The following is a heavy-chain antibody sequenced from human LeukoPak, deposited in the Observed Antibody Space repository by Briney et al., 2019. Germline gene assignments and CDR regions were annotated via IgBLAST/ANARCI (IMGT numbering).Heavy chain of an antibody. CDR1: GFTFSSYA. CDR3: AKGDDILTGYFDY. Sequence: GGSLRLSCAASGFTFSSYAMSWVRQAPGKGLEWVSAISGSGGSTYYADSVKGRFTISRDNSKNTLYLQMNNLRAEDTAVYYCAKGDDILTGYFDYWGQGTLVTVSS. J-gene: IGHJ4*02. CDR2: ISGSGGST. V-gene: IGHV3-23*01. D-gene: IGHD3-9*01.